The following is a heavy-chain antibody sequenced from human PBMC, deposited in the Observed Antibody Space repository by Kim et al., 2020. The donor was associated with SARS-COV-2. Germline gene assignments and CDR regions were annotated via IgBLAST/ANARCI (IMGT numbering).Heavy chain of an antibody. V-gene: IGHV1-46*01. Sequence: YEQKYQGRITMTRDTSTTRVYMGLSSLRSDDTAVYYCARAEGSYKKYDYWGQGTLVTVAS. J-gene: IGHJ4*02. CDR3: ARAEGSYKKYDY. D-gene: IGHD1-20*01.